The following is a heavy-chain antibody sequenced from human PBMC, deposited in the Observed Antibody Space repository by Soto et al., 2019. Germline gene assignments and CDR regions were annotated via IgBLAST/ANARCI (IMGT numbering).Heavy chain of an antibody. J-gene: IGHJ6*03. CDR2: ISAYNGNT. V-gene: IGHV1-18*01. Sequence: QVQLVQSGAEVKKPGASVKVSCKASGYTFTSYGISWVRQAPGQGLEWMGWISAYNGNTNYAQKLQGRVTMTTDTATSTAYMELRSLRSDDTAVYYCARVGGIGELGYYYYYYYMDVWGKGTTVTVSS. CDR1: GYTFTSYG. D-gene: IGHD3-10*01. CDR3: ARVGGIGELGYYYYYYYMDV.